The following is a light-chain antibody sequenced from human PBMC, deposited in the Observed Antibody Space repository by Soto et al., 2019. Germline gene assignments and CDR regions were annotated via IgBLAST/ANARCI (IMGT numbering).Light chain of an antibody. Sequence: EIVLTQSPVTLSLSPGERGTLSCRASQSVGTSLAWYQQKPGQAPRLLISGASTGATGIPARFSGSGSGTEFTLTISSLQSEDFAVYHCQQFSSYPLTFGGGTKVDIK. J-gene: IGKJ4*01. CDR2: GAS. V-gene: IGKV3-15*01. CDR1: QSVGTS. CDR3: QQFSSYPLT.